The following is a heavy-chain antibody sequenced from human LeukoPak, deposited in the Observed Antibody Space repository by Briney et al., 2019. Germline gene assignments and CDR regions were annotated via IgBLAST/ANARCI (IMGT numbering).Heavy chain of an antibody. V-gene: IGHV3-48*01. CDR3: ARDPREDFWSGYYSSYYYYYMDV. CDR2: ISSSSSTI. J-gene: IGHJ6*03. Sequence: GGSLRLSCAASGFTVSSNYMSWVRQAPGKGLEWVSYISSSSSTIYYADSVKGRFTISRDNAKNSLYLQMNSLRAEDTAVYYCARDPREDFWSGYYSSYYYYYMDVWGKGTTVTVSS. D-gene: IGHD3-3*01. CDR1: GFTVSSNY.